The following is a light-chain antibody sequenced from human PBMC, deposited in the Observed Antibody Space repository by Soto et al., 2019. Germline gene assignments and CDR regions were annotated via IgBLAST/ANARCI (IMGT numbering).Light chain of an antibody. CDR2: AAS. J-gene: IGKJ3*01. CDR1: QGISSY. CDR3: QQYYSYPLT. V-gene: IGKV1-8*01. Sequence: AIRMTQSPSSLSTSTGDRVTITCRASQGISSYLAWYQQKPGKAPKLLIYAASTLQSGVPSRFSGSGSGTDFTLTSSCLQSEDFATYYCQQYYSYPLTFGHGTKVDIK.